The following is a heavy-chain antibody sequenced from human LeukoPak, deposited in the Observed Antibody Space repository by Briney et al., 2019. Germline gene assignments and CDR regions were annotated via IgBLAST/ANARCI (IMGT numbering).Heavy chain of an antibody. CDR1: GFTFTSYG. CDR3: ARAKETSGWYFPMNWFDP. Sequence: ASVTVSCKASGFTFTSYGITWVRQAPGQGLEWMGWISAYNGNTNYAQKLQGRVTVTTDTSTSTAYMELRSLRSDDTAVYYCARAKETSGWYFPMNWFDPWGQGTLVTVSS. D-gene: IGHD6-19*01. V-gene: IGHV1-18*01. CDR2: ISAYNGNT. J-gene: IGHJ5*02.